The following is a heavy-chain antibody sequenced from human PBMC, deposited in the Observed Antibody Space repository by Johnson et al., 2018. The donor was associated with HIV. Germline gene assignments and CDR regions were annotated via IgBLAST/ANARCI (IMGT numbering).Heavy chain of an antibody. CDR2: ISDDGTNT. Sequence: QVQLVESGGGVVQPERSLRLSCAASEFSFSTYAMRWVRQAPGKGLEGVAGISDDGTNTDYADAVKGRFTIYSDNAKNSLYLQMNSLRAEDTAVYYCARHPRHVLTDDAFDIWGQGTMVTVSS. CDR1: EFSFSTYA. D-gene: IGHD3-16*01. V-gene: IGHV3-30-3*01. CDR3: ARHPRHVLTDDAFDI. J-gene: IGHJ3*02.